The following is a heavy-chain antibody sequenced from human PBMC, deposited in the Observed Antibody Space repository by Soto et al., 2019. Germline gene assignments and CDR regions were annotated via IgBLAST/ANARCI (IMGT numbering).Heavy chain of an antibody. J-gene: IGHJ6*02. Sequence: GESLKISCKGSGYSFTSYWIGWVRQMPGKGLEWMGIIYPGDSDTRYSPSFQGQVTISADKSISTAYLQWSSLKASDTALYYCARHKWGGHSSSYYYYYGMDVWGQGTTVTVS. CDR3: ARHKWGGHSSSYYYYYGMDV. CDR1: GYSFTSYW. V-gene: IGHV5-51*01. D-gene: IGHD6-6*01. CDR2: IYPGDSDT.